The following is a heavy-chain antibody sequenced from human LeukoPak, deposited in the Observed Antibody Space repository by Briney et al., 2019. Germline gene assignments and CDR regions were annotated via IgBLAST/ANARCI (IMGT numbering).Heavy chain of an antibody. D-gene: IGHD3-10*01. CDR2: IYHSGST. CDR3: ARGSIWFGELLSLDY. Sequence: PSGTLSLTCAVSGGSISSSNWWSWVRQPPGTGLEWIGEIYHSGSTNYNPSLKSRVTISVDKSKNQFSLKLSSVTAADTAVYYCARGSIWFGELLSLDYWGQGTLVTVSS. CDR1: GGSISSSNW. V-gene: IGHV4-4*02. J-gene: IGHJ4*02.